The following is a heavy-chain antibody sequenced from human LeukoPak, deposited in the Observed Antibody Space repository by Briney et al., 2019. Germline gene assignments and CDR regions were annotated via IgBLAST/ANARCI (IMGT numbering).Heavy chain of an antibody. V-gene: IGHV3-7*01. J-gene: IGHJ4*02. D-gene: IGHD3/OR15-3a*01. CDR3: ARDGLPFDY. Sequence: PGGSLRLSCAASGFTFRSYWMSWVRQAPGKGLEWVANINQDGSEKYYVVSVKGRFIISRDNGKNSLYLQMNSLRAEDTAVYYCARDGLPFDYWGQGTLVTVSS. CDR1: GFTFRSYW. CDR2: INQDGSEK.